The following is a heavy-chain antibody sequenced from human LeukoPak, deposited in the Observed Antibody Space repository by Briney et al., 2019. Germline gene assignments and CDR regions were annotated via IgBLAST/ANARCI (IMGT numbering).Heavy chain of an antibody. V-gene: IGHV3-7*01. J-gene: IGHJ4*02. D-gene: IGHD2-2*01. CDR1: GFTFSNYW. CDR2: IKQDGSEK. Sequence: GGSLRLSCAASGFTFSNYWMGWVRQAPEKGLEWVANIKQDGSEKFYVDSVKGRFTISRDNAQNSVFLQMNSLRAEDTAVYYCARVSPHCSTTSCYPYYFDYWGQGTLVTVSS. CDR3: ARVSPHCSTTSCYPYYFDY.